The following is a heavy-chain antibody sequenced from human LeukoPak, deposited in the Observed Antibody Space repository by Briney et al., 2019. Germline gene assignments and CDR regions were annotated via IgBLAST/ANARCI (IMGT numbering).Heavy chain of an antibody. CDR1: GGSISSSSYY. J-gene: IGHJ5*02. CDR3: ATGGANWFDP. Sequence: SETLFLTCTVSGGSISSSSYYWGWIRQPPGKGLEWIGYIYSGSTIYNPSLQSRVTISIDTSKNQISLRLNSVTAADTAVYYCATGGANWFDPWGHGTLVTVSS. CDR2: IYSGST. V-gene: IGHV4-61*05. D-gene: IGHD3-10*01.